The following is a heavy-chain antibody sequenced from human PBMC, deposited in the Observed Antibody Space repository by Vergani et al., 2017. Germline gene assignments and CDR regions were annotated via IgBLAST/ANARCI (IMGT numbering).Heavy chain of an antibody. V-gene: IGHV3-33*01. CDR2: IWYDGSKK. J-gene: IGHJ5*02. Sequence: QVQLVESGGGVVQPVRSLRLSCAASGFTFSTYGMHWVRQAPGKGLEWVAVIWYDGSKKYYGDSVKGRFTISRDNSKNTLYLQMNSLSAEDTAVYYCARDGDFWSAYFSSTNWFDPWGQGTLVTVSS. CDR3: ARDGDFWSAYFSSTNWFDP. D-gene: IGHD3-3*01. CDR1: GFTFSTYG.